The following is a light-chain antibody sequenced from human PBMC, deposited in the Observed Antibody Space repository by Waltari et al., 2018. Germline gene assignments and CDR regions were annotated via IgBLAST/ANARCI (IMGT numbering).Light chain of an antibody. J-gene: IGKJ4*02. Sequence: EILFTQSPAPLPLSPGARATLSCRASQSVSSYLAWYQQKPGQAPRLLIYDASSRATGIPARFRGSGSGTDFTLTISSLEPEDFAVDYCQQRRNLATFGGGTKVEIK. CDR2: DAS. CDR3: QQRRNLAT. V-gene: IGKV3-11*01. CDR1: QSVSSY.